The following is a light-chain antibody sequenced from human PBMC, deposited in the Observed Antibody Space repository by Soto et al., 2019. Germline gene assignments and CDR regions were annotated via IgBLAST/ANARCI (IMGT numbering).Light chain of an antibody. CDR3: QQYGRSLWT. V-gene: IGKV3-20*01. Sequence: EIVLTQSPGTLSLSPGERATLSCRASQSVSSSYLAWYQQKTGQAPRLLIYGASNRATGIPDRFSGSGSGTDFTLTISRLEPEDFAVYYCQQYGRSLWTFGQGTKVEIK. J-gene: IGKJ1*01. CDR1: QSVSSSY. CDR2: GAS.